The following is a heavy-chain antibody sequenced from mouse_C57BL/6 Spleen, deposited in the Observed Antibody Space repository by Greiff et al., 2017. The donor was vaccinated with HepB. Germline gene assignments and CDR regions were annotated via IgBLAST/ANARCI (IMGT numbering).Heavy chain of an antibody. CDR3: ARDYYGVDY. D-gene: IGHD1-1*01. CDR2: ISSGSGTI. V-gene: IGHV5-17*01. J-gene: IGHJ2*01. Sequence: EVQGVESGGGLVKPGGSLKLSCAASGFTFSDYGMHWVRQAPGKGLEWVAYISSGSGTIYYADTVKGRFTISRDNAKNTLFLQMTSLRSEDTAMYYCARDYYGVDYWGQGTTLTVSS. CDR1: GFTFSDYG.